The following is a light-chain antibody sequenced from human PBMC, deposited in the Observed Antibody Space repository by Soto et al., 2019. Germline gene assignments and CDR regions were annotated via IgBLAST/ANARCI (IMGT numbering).Light chain of an antibody. J-gene: IGKJ1*01. Sequence: EIVLTQSPGTLSLSPGERATLSCRATESVSSNYLAWYQQKPGQAPRVLIYGASIRDTGIPDRFSGSGSETDFTLTISRLEPEDFAVYYCQQYGTSPRTFGQGTKVEIK. CDR3: QQYGTSPRT. CDR2: GAS. CDR1: ESVSSNY. V-gene: IGKV3-20*01.